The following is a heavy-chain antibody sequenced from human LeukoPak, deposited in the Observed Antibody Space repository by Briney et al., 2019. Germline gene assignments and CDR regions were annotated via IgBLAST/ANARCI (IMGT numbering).Heavy chain of an antibody. J-gene: IGHJ3*01. CDR3: ARAHPKNYGDAFEL. CDR1: GFTFSDHY. D-gene: IGHD4-17*01. Sequence: GGSLRLSCAASGFTFSDHYMDWVRQAPGKGLEWVGRTRNKANSYTTEYAASVKGRFTISRDDSKNSLYLQMNSLKIEDKAVYYRARAHPKNYGDAFELWGRGTIVTVSS. V-gene: IGHV3-72*01. CDR2: TRNKANSYTT.